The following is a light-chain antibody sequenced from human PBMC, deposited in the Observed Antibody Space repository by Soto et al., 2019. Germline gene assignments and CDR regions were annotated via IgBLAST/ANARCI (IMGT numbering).Light chain of an antibody. CDR3: QQLNSYPLT. J-gene: IGKJ4*01. CDR2: AAS. V-gene: IGKV1-9*01. CDR1: QDISSY. Sequence: DIQLTQSPSFLSASVRDRVTITCRASQDISSYLAWYQQKPGKAPKLLIYAASTLQSGVPSRFSGSGSGTEFTLTISSLQPEDFATYYCQQLNSYPLTFGGGTKVEIK.